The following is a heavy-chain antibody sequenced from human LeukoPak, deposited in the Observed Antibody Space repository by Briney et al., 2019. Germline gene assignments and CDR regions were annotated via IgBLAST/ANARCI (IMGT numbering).Heavy chain of an antibody. J-gene: IGHJ4*02. CDR1: GFTLRTFA. Sequence: GGSLRLSCAGSGFTLRTFALSWVRQAPGWGLELVPFISDSGGSTYYADSVKGRFIISRDNSKNTLYLQMDSLRAEDTAVYYCAKDPARGTYNYYFDYWGQGTLVTVSS. CDR3: AKDPARGTYNYYFDY. D-gene: IGHD5-24*01. CDR2: ISDSGGST. V-gene: IGHV3-23*01.